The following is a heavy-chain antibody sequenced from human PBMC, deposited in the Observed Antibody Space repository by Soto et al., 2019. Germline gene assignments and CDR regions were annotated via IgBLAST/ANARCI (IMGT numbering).Heavy chain of an antibody. CDR2: ISSGSKTI. CDR3: AREDILGVRSFDY. V-gene: IGHV3-48*02. CDR1: GFTFSGYS. D-gene: IGHD3-9*01. J-gene: IGHJ4*02. Sequence: GGSLRLSCAAAGFTFSGYSVNWVRQAPGKGLEWVSYISSGSKTIYYAESVKGRFTVSRDNARNSQYLQMNSLRDEDTAVYYCAREDILGVRSFDYWGQGTLVTVSS.